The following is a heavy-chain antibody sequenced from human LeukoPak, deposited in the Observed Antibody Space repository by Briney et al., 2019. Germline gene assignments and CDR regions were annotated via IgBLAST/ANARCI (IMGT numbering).Heavy chain of an antibody. CDR3: ARGSRLMVVRGVITNWFDP. CDR2: INHSGST. CDR1: GGSFSGYY. D-gene: IGHD3-10*01. Sequence: SETLSLTCAVYGGSFSGYYWSWTRQPPGKGLEWIGEINHSGSTNYNPSLKSRVTISVDTSKNQFSLKLSSVTAADTAVYYCARGSRLMVVRGVITNWFDPWGQGTLVTVSS. J-gene: IGHJ5*02. V-gene: IGHV4-34*01.